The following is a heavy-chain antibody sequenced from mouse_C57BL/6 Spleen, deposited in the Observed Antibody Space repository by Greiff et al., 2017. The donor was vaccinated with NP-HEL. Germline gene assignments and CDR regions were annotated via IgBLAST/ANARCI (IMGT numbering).Heavy chain of an antibody. D-gene: IGHD2-5*01. CDR3: ARYSNYVEGYAMDY. V-gene: IGHV2-2*01. Sequence: QVQLQQSGPGLVQPSQSLSITCTVSGFSLTSYGVHWVRQSPGKGLEWLGVIWSGGSTDHNAAFISRLSISKDNSKSQVFFKMNSLQADDTAIYYCARYSNYVEGYAMDYWGQGTSVTVSS. J-gene: IGHJ4*01. CDR1: GFSLTSYG. CDR2: IWSGGST.